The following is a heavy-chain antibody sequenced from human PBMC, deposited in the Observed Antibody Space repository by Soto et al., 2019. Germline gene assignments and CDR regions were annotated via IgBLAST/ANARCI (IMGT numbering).Heavy chain of an antibody. CDR2: ILPIFDTT. Sequence: QVQLVQSGAEVKKPGSSVKVSCQASGGIFSSNAISWVRQAPGQGLEWMGGILPIFDTTHYAQKFQGRVTMTADESTSIAYMELSSLKFEDMALYYWATGGRGYSSAPRFYFEYWGQGTLVTVSS. J-gene: IGHJ4*02. CDR3: ATGGRGYSSAPRFYFEY. CDR1: GGIFSSNA. D-gene: IGHD5-18*01. V-gene: IGHV1-69*01.